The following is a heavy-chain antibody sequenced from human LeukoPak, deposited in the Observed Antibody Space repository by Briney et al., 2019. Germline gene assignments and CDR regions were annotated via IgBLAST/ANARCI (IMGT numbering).Heavy chain of an antibody. Sequence: ASAKVSCKASGYTFTSYGISWVRQAPGQGLEWMGWISAYNGNTNYARKLQGRVTMTTDTSTSTAYMELRSLRSDDTAVYYCARDGDIVVVVAARGYDAFEIWGQGTMVTVSS. V-gene: IGHV1-18*04. CDR3: ARDGDIVVVVAARGYDAFEI. J-gene: IGHJ3*02. CDR1: GYTFTSYG. D-gene: IGHD2-15*01. CDR2: ISAYNGNT.